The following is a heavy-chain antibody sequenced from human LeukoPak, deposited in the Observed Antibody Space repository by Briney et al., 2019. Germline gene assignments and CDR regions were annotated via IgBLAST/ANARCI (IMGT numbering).Heavy chain of an antibody. Sequence: GGSLRLSCAASGFTFSSYSMNWVRQAPGKGLEWVSSISSISSYIYYADSVKRRFTISRDNAKNSLYLQMNSLRAEDTAVYYCARDISGWLDYWGQGTLVTVSS. D-gene: IGHD6-19*01. CDR3: ARDISGWLDY. V-gene: IGHV3-21*01. J-gene: IGHJ4*02. CDR1: GFTFSSYS. CDR2: ISSISSYI.